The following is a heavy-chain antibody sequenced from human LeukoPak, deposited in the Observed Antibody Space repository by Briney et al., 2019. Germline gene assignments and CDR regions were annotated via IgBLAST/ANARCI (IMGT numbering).Heavy chain of an antibody. CDR2: ISGSSSYI. V-gene: IGHV3-21*01. CDR1: GFTFRTYS. CDR3: VRDRGDSWSGYYTD. Sequence: GGSLRLSCAASGFTFRTYSMNWVRQAPGKGLEWVSSISGSSSYIYYADSVKGRFTISRDNAKNSLYLQMNSLRADDTAVYYCVRDRGDSWSGYYTDWGQGTLVSVSS. J-gene: IGHJ4*02. D-gene: IGHD3-3*01.